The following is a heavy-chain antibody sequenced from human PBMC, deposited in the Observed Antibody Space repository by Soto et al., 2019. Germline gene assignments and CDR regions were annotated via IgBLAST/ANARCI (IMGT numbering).Heavy chain of an antibody. CDR2: INPSGGST. Sequence: GASVKVSCKASGYTFTSYYMHWVRQAPGQGLEWMGIINPSGGSTSYAQKFQGRVTMTRDTSTSTVHMELSSLRSEDTAVYYCARLHPNYYGMDVWGQGTTVTVSS. V-gene: IGHV1-46*01. J-gene: IGHJ6*02. CDR3: ARLHPNYYGMDV. CDR1: GYTFTSYY.